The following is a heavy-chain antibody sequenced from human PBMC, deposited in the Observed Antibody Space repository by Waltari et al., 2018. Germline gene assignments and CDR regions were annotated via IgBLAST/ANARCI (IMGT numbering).Heavy chain of an antibody. CDR3: ARAPLGQLVFDY. CDR1: GGSISSYY. CDR2: TYYSGST. J-gene: IGHJ4*02. V-gene: IGHV4-59*01. D-gene: IGHD6-6*01. Sequence: QVQLQESGPGLVKPSETLSLTCTVSGGSISSYYWSWIRQPPGKGLEWIGYTYYSGSTNYNPSLKSRVTISVDTSKNQFSLKLSSVTAADTAVYYCARAPLGQLVFDYWGQGTLVTVSS.